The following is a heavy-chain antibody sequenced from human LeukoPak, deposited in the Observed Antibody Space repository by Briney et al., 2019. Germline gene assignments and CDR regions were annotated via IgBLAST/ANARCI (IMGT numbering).Heavy chain of an antibody. D-gene: IGHD5-12*01. CDR1: GDSIDGHY. Sequence: SETLSLTCTDSGDSIDGHYWSWIRQPAGEGLEWIGHIYTSGNTNYNPSLKSRITMSVDTSKNQFSLNLSSVTAADTAVYYCARAQRGFTGFEYYFYYNMDVWGKGTTVTVSS. J-gene: IGHJ6*03. CDR2: IYTSGNT. CDR3: ARAQRGFTGFEYYFYYNMDV. V-gene: IGHV4-4*07.